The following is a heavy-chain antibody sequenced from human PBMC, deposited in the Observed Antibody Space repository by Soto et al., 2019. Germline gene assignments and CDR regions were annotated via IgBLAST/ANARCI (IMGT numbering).Heavy chain of an antibody. CDR1: GFTLTNEN. CDR2: ISSRSTFI. V-gene: IGHV3-21*06. Sequence: GGPLRLSCTVLGFTLTNENMNWVRQAPGKGLEWVSSISSRSTFINYADSVKGRFTISRDNDKGLVYLQMNSLRAEDTAVYYCARDPPLSMIVVVGVDDFWGQGTLVTVSS. CDR3: ARDPPLSMIVVVGVDDF. J-gene: IGHJ4*02. D-gene: IGHD3-22*01.